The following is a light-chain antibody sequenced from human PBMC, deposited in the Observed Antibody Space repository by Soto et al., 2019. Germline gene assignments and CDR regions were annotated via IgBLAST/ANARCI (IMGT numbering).Light chain of an antibody. CDR3: NSYTSSSTYV. Sequence: QSVLTQPASVSGSPGQSITISCTATSSDVGGFNYVSWYQQHPGKAPKLMIYDVTNRPSGVSYRFSGSKSGNTASLTISGLQAEDEADYYCNSYTSSSTYVFGTGTQLTVL. J-gene: IGLJ1*01. CDR2: DVT. CDR1: SSDVGGFNY. V-gene: IGLV2-14*03.